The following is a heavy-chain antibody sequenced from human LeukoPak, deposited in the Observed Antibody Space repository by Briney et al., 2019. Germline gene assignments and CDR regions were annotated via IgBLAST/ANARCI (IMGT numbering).Heavy chain of an antibody. CDR1: GFTFGDYA. D-gene: IGHD4-17*01. Sequence: GRSLRLSCTASGFTFGDYAMSWVRQAPGKGLEWVGFIRSKAYGGTTEYAASVKGRFTISRDDSKSIAYLQMNSLKTEDTAVYYCTSGTTVTTGRYYYGMDVWGKGTTVTASS. V-gene: IGHV3-49*04. J-gene: IGHJ6*04. CDR3: TSGTTVTTGRYYYGMDV. CDR2: IRSKAYGGTT.